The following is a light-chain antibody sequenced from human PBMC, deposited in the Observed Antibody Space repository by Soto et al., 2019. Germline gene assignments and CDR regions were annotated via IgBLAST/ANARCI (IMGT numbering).Light chain of an antibody. Sequence: EILLTQSPGTLSLSPGERATLSCRASQSVSSSHLAWYQQKPGQAPRLLIYGTSSRATGIPDRFSGCGSGTDFTLTISRLEPEDFAVYYCQQYGISPGTFGQGTKVEIK. J-gene: IGKJ1*01. CDR2: GTS. CDR1: QSVSSSH. CDR3: QQYGISPGT. V-gene: IGKV3-20*01.